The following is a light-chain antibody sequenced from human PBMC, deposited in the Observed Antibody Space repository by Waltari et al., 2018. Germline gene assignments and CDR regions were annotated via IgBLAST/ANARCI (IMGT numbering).Light chain of an antibody. CDR3: TSFTSSNTWV. Sequence: QSALTQPASVSGSPGQSLTISCTGTRSDVGGYNYVSWYQQHPGKAPKVMIYEVTNRPSGVSHRFSGSKSDNTASLTISGLQAEDEADYYCTSFTSSNTWVFGGGTKLTVL. CDR2: EVT. V-gene: IGLV2-14*01. CDR1: RSDVGGYNY. J-gene: IGLJ3*02.